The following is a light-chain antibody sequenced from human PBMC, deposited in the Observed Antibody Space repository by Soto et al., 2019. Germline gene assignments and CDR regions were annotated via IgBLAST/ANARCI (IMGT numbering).Light chain of an antibody. CDR2: DAS. CDR1: QTVSNN. Sequence: EIVMTQSPTAMSVSPGERASLSCTASQTVSNNLAWYQQKPGQAPRLLISDASTRATGIPARFSRSGSGTDFTLTISSLQCEDFAVYFCQQYDNCPPWTFGQGTKVESK. J-gene: IGKJ1*01. V-gene: IGKV3D-15*01. CDR3: QQYDNCPPWT.